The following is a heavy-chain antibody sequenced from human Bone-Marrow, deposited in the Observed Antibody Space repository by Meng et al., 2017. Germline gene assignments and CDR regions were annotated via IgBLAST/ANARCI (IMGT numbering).Heavy chain of an antibody. CDR1: GFRVTDAW. V-gene: IGHV3-15*01. CDR2: INSNRDGGTT. Sequence: VQVVGSGGGLVKPGGSLRLSCVASGFRVTDAWMSWVRQAPGKGLEWVGRINSNRDGGTTDYAAPVKGRFTISRDDSKNTLYLQMNSLITEDTGVYFCATGAAATDHWGQGTLVTVSS. J-gene: IGHJ4*02. CDR3: ATGAAATDH. D-gene: IGHD6-13*01.